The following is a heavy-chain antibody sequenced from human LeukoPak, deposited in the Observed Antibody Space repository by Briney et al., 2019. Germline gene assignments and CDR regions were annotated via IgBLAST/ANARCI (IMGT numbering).Heavy chain of an antibody. CDR2: INPNSGGT. CDR1: GYTFTGYY. Sequence: ASVKVSCKASGYTFTGYYMHWVRQAPGQGLEWMGRINPNSGGTNYAQKFQGRVTMTRDTSISTAYMELSRLRSDDTAVYYCATNSYYDSSGYFWGQGTLVTVSS. V-gene: IGHV1-2*06. CDR3: ATNSYYDSSGYF. J-gene: IGHJ4*02. D-gene: IGHD3-22*01.